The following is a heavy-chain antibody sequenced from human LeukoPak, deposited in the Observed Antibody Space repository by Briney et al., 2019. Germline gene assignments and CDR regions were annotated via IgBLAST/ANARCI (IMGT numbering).Heavy chain of an antibody. CDR2: IYYIGST. CDR3: ARLRGEYYYDSSGSPEGAAFDI. Sequence: SETLSLTCTVSGGSISSYYWSWIRQPPGKGLEWIGYIYYIGSTNYNPSLKSRVTISVDTSRNQFSLKLSSVTAADTAVYYCARLRGEYYYDSSGSPEGAAFDIWGQGTMVTVSS. D-gene: IGHD3-22*01. J-gene: IGHJ3*02. V-gene: IGHV4-59*08. CDR1: GGSISSYY.